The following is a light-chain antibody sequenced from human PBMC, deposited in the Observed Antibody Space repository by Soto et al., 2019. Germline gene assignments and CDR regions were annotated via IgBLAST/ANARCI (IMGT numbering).Light chain of an antibody. CDR2: DVT. Sequence: QSALTQPASVSGSPGQSITISCTGTSSDVGRYNLVSWYQQHPGKAPQLMIYDVTNRPSGVSDRFSGSKSGNTASLTISGLQAEDEGDCFCSSYTSSSTPYVVFGGGTKLTVL. CDR1: SSDVGRYNL. V-gene: IGLV2-14*02. J-gene: IGLJ2*01. CDR3: SSYTSSSTPYVV.